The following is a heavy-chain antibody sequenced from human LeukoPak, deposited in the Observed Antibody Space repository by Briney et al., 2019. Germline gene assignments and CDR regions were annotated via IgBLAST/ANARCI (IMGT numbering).Heavy chain of an antibody. V-gene: IGHV3-21*01. Sequence: GGSLRLSCAASGFTFSSYSMNWVRQASGKGLEWVTSISSSSSYIYYADSVKGRFTISRDNAKNSLYLQMNSLRAEDTAVYYCARDLSYNNDYWGQGTLVTVSS. J-gene: IGHJ4*02. CDR1: GFTFSSYS. CDR2: ISSSSSYI. D-gene: IGHD1-26*01. CDR3: ARDLSYNNDY.